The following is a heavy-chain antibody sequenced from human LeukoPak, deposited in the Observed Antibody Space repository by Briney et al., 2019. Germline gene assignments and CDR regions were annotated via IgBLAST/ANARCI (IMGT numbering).Heavy chain of an antibody. V-gene: IGHV4-34*01. CDR1: GGSFSGYY. D-gene: IGHD2-21*01. CDR3: ARGWRGGVRGLDY. Sequence: RASETLSLTCAVYGGSFSGYYWSWIRQPPGKGLEWIGEINHSGSTNYNPSLKSRVTISVDTSKNQFSLKLSSVTAADTAVYYCARGWRGGVRGLDYWGQGTLVTVSS. J-gene: IGHJ4*02. CDR2: INHSGST.